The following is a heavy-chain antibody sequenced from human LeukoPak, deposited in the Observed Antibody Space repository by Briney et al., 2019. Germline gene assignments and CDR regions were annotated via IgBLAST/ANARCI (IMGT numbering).Heavy chain of an antibody. Sequence: SETLPLTCAVYGGSFSGYYWSWIRQPPGMGLEWIGEINHSGSTNYNPSLKSRVTISVDTSKIQFSLKLSSVTAADTAVYYCARAPVLRYFDWSRNNYYYGMDVWGQGTTVTVSS. CDR1: GGSFSGYY. J-gene: IGHJ6*02. CDR2: INHSGST. D-gene: IGHD3-9*01. CDR3: ARAPVLRYFDWSRNNYYYGMDV. V-gene: IGHV4-34*01.